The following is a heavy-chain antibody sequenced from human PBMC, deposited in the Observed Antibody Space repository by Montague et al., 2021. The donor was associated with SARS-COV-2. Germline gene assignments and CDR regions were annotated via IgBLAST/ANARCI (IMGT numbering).Heavy chain of an antibody. J-gene: IGHJ3*01. CDR1: GFTFNTYW. CDR2: INQDGSTK. Sequence: SRSLSCAASGFTFNTYWMSWVRQAPGKGLAFVANINQDGSTKNYMDSVKGRFTISRDNAGNSVFLQMSSLRAEDTAIYYCARDPAYSAFDFWGQGTLVTVSS. CDR3: ARDPAYSAFDF. D-gene: IGHD1-26*01. V-gene: IGHV3-7*01.